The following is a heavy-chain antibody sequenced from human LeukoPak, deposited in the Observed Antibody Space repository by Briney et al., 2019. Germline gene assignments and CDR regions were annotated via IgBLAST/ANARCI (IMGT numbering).Heavy chain of an antibody. V-gene: IGHV3-23*01. Sequence: GGPLRLSCAASGFTFSSYAMSWVRQAPGKGLEWVSAISGSGGSTYYADSVKGRFTISRDNSKNTLYLQMNSLRAEDTAVYYCAKGDNWNYVLSFDYWGQGTLVTASS. CDR1: GFTFSSYA. J-gene: IGHJ4*02. D-gene: IGHD1-7*01. CDR3: AKGDNWNYVLSFDY. CDR2: ISGSGGST.